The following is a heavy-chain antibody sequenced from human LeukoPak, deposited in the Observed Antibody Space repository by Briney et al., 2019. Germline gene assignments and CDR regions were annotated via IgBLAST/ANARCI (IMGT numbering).Heavy chain of an antibody. CDR2: ISSSSSYI. D-gene: IGHD3-22*01. CDR1: GFTFSSYS. V-gene: IGHV3-21*01. J-gene: IGHJ4*02. Sequence: PGGSLRLSCAASGFTFSSYSMNWVRQAPGKGLEWVSSISSSSSYIYYADSVKGRFTISRDNAKNSLYLQMNSLRAEDTAVYYCARAGYYASSGYSPFAYWGQGPLVTVSS. CDR3: ARAGYYASSGYSPFAY.